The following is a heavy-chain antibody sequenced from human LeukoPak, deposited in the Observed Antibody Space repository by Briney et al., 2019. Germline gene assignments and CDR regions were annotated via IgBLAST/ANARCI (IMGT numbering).Heavy chain of an antibody. D-gene: IGHD1-1*01. J-gene: IGHJ6*02. Sequence: GASVNVSCKASGYTFTGYYMHWVRQAPGQGLEWMGWINPNSGGTNYAQKFQGGVTMTRDTSISTAYMELSRLRSDDTAVYYCARDSSRTTGTTPYYGMDVWGQGTTVTVSS. CDR1: GYTFTGYY. CDR3: ARDSSRTTGTTPYYGMDV. V-gene: IGHV1-2*02. CDR2: INPNSGGT.